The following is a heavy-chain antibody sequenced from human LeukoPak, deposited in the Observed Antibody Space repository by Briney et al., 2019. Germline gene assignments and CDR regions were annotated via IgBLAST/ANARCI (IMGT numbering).Heavy chain of an antibody. CDR2: ISSSSSTI. D-gene: IGHD2-2*01. CDR3: ARNLGTEDIVVVPRAFDI. Sequence: PGGSLRLSCAASGFTFSDYYMNWVRQAPGKGLEWVSYISSSSSTIYYADSVKGRFTISRDNAKNSLYLQMNSLRAEDTAVYYCARNLGTEDIVVVPRAFDIWGQGTMVTVSS. V-gene: IGHV3-11*04. J-gene: IGHJ3*02. CDR1: GFTFSDYY.